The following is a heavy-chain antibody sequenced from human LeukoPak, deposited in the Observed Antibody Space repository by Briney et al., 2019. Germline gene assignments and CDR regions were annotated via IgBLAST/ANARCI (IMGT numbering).Heavy chain of an antibody. CDR3: AKSPDFDL. V-gene: IGHV4-59*01. CDR2: IYYSGST. Sequence: SETLFLTCTVSGGSISSYYWSWIRQPPGKGLEWIGYIYYSGSTNYNPSLKSRVTISVDTSKNQFSLKLSSVTAADTAVYYCAKSPDFDLWGRGTLVTVSS. CDR1: GGSISSYY. J-gene: IGHJ2*01.